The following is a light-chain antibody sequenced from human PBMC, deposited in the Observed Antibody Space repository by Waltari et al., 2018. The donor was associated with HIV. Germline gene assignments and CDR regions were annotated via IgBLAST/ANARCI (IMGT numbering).Light chain of an antibody. CDR3: QSYDTSLSAWV. V-gene: IGLV1-40*03. CDR1: SSNIGAGHY. CDR2: KNK. J-gene: IGLJ2*01. Sequence: QSVLTQPPSISGAPGQRITVSCSGTSSNIGAGHYVHWYQQLPGTAPKLLLYKNKNRPSGVPDRFSASKSDASASLAITGLQAADEGDYFCQSYDTSLSAWVFGGGTRLTVL.